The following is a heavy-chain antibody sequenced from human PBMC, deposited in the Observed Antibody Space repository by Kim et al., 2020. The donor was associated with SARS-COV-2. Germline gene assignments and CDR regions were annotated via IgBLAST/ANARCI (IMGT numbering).Heavy chain of an antibody. V-gene: IGHV1-8*01. CDR1: GYTFTSYD. Sequence: ASVKVSCKASGYTFTSYDINWVRQATGQGLEWMGWMNPNSGNTGYAQKFQGRVTMTRNTSISTAYMELSSLRSEDTAVYYCARGYRGQWLVRVFGYWGQGTLVTVSS. CDR3: ARGYRGQWLVRVFGY. J-gene: IGHJ4*02. CDR2: MNPNSGNT. D-gene: IGHD6-19*01.